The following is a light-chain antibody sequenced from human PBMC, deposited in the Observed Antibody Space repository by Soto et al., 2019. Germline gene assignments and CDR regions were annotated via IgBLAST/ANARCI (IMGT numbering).Light chain of an antibody. V-gene: IGKV1-39*01. CDR1: QNISSY. Sequence: DTQMTQSPSSLSASVGGIVTITCRASQNISSYLNWYQQKPGKAPKLLIYAASSLQSGVPSRFSGSGSGTDFTLTISSLQPEDFATYYCQQCYSTPWTFGQGTKVDIK. CDR3: QQCYSTPWT. J-gene: IGKJ1*01. CDR2: AAS.